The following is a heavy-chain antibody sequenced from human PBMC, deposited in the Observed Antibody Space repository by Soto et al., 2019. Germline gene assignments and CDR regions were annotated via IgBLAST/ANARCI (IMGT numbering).Heavy chain of an antibody. D-gene: IGHD5-18*01. J-gene: IGHJ6*02. CDR2: ISGYNGNT. CDR1: GYTFSNYG. CDR3: ARAPGFGFGSSYAFAMDV. Sequence: QVQLVQSGAEVKKPGASVKVSCKASGYTFSNYGISWVRQGPGQGLEWMGWISGYNGNTHYEEKAEERIQMPTDTSTSSTYVELRSRSSDDTAVYFCARAPGFGFGSSYAFAMDVGGQGTTVTVSS. V-gene: IGHV1-18*01.